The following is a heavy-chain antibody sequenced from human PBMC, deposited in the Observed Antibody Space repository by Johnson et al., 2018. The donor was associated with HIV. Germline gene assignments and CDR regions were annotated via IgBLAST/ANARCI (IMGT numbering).Heavy chain of an antibody. CDR3: ARGDYGGNLDAFDI. V-gene: IGHV3-13*05. CDR2: IGTAGDP. Sequence: VQLVESGGGLVQPGGSLRLSCAASGFTFSSSEMHWVRQATGKGLEWVSAIGTAGDPYYPGSVKGRFTISRENAKNSLYLQMNSLRAGDTAVYYCARGDYGGNLDAFDIWGQGTMVTVSS. CDR1: GFTFSSSE. D-gene: IGHD4-23*01. J-gene: IGHJ3*02.